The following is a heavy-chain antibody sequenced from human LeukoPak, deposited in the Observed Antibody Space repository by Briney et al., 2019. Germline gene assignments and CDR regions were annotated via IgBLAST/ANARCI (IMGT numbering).Heavy chain of an antibody. CDR3: AREDSSGWEIDY. CDR2: IYTSGST. V-gene: IGHV4-61*02. CDR1: GGSISSGSYY. Sequence: SETLSLTCTVSGGSISSGSYYWSWIRQPAGKGLEWIGRIYTSGSTNYNPSLKSRVTISVDTSKNQFSLKLSSVTAADTAVYYCAREDSSGWEIDYWGQGTLVTVSS. D-gene: IGHD6-19*01. J-gene: IGHJ4*02.